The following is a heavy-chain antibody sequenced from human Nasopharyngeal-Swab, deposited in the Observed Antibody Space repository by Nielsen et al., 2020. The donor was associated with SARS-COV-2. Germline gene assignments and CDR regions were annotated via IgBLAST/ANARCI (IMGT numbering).Heavy chain of an antibody. CDR3: TTEGGGSYLYSS. V-gene: IGHV3-15*01. CDR2: IKSKTDGGTT. J-gene: IGHJ5*02. D-gene: IGHD1-26*01. Sequence: GESLKTSCAASGFTFSNAWMSWVRQAPGKGLEWVGRIKSKTDGGTTDYAAPVKGRFTISRDDSKNTLYLQMNSLKTEDTAVYYCTTEGGGSYLYSSWGQGTLVTVSS. CDR1: GFTFSNAW.